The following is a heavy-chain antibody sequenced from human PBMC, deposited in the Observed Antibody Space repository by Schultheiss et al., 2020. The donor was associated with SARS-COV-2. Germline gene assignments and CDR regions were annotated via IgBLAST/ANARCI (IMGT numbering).Heavy chain of an antibody. CDR1: GGSFSGYY. J-gene: IGHJ5*02. CDR3: ARGGSGSLLLDNWFDP. Sequence: SQTLSLTCAVYGGSFSGYYWSWIRQPPGKGLEWIGEINHSGSTYYNPSLKSRVTISVDTSKNQFSLKLSSVTAADTAVYYCARGGSGSLLLDNWFDPWGQGTLVTVSS. V-gene: IGHV4-34*01. D-gene: IGHD1-26*01. CDR2: INHSGST.